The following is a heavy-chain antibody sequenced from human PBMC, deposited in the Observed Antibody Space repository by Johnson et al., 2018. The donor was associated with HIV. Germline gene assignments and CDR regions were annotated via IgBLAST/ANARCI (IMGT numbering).Heavy chain of an antibody. CDR2: IWYDGSNK. J-gene: IGHJ3*02. Sequence: QVQLVESAGGVVQPGRSLRLSCAASGFTFSNYGMHWVRQAPGKGLEWVAVIWYDGSNKYYADSVKGRFTISRDNSKNTLYLQMNSLRAEDTAVYYCAKDLGESENEEWASDYYGSGSPGVCDSWGQGTMVTVSS. D-gene: IGHD3-10*01. CDR3: AKDLGESENEEWASDYYGSGSPGVCDS. CDR1: GFTFSNYG. V-gene: IGHV3-33*06.